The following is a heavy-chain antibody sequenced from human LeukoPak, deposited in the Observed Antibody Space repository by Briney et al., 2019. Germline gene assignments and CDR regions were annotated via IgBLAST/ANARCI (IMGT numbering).Heavy chain of an antibody. J-gene: IGHJ4*02. Sequence: SETVSLTCIVSNHSISSGCSWGWIRQSPGKGLEWIGTIHYTGSTYYNPSLKSRVTLSVDTSKNRFSLTLSSVTAAETAIYYCARLSLVYDPYYFDYWGRGTLVTVSS. CDR1: NHSISSGCS. CDR3: ARLSLVYDPYYFDY. D-gene: IGHD5/OR15-5a*01. V-gene: IGHV4-38-2*02. CDR2: IHYTGST.